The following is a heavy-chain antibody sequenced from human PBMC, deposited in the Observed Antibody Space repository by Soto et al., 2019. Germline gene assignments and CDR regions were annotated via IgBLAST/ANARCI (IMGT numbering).Heavy chain of an antibody. J-gene: IGHJ4*02. CDR3: AKVLTGDLDY. CDR1: GFTLSSNS. Sequence: GGSLRLSCVASGFTLSSNSMNWVRQAPGKGLEWVAVISYDENNKYYADSVKGRFTISRDNSKNTLYLQMNSLRAEDTAVYYCAKVLTGDLDYWGQGTLVTVSS. CDR2: ISYDENNK. V-gene: IGHV3-30*18. D-gene: IGHD7-27*01.